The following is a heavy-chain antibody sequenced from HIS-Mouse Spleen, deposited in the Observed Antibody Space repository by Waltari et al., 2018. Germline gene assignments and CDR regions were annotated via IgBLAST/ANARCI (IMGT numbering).Heavy chain of an antibody. CDR1: GGSISSYY. V-gene: IGHV4-4*07. J-gene: IGHJ6*02. CDR2: IYTSGST. CDR3: AREIMVRGVIRDYYYGMDV. Sequence: HVQLQESGPGLVKPSETLSLTCTVSGGSISSYYWSWIRQPAGKGLEWIGRIYTSGSTNYNPPLKSRVTMSVDTSKNQFSLKLSSVTAADTAVYYCAREIMVRGVIRDYYYGMDVWGQGTTVTVSS. D-gene: IGHD3-10*01.